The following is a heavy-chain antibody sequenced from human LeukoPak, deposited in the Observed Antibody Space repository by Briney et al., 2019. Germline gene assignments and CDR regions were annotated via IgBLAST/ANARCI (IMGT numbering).Heavy chain of an antibody. Sequence: GGSLRLSCAASGFTFSSYSMNWVRQAPGQGLEWVSSISSSSSYIYYADSVKGRFNISRDNAKNSLYLQMNSLRAEDTAVYYCARGPYDYVWGSYRWTNWFDPWGQGTLVTVSS. CDR3: ARGPYDYVWGSYRWTNWFDP. J-gene: IGHJ5*02. CDR2: ISSSSSYI. D-gene: IGHD3-16*02. V-gene: IGHV3-21*01. CDR1: GFTFSSYS.